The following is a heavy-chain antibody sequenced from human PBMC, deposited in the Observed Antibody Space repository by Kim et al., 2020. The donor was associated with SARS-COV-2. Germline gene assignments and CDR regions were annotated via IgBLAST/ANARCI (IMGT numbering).Heavy chain of an antibody. J-gene: IGHJ4*02. D-gene: IGHD5-12*01. CDR3: AREGDGYTRGPGDFDY. CDR2: ISSSSSYI. V-gene: IGHV3-21*01. Sequence: GGSLRLSCAASGFTFSSYSMNWVRQAPGKGLEWVSSISSSSSYIYYADSVKGRFTISRDNAKNSLYLQMNSLRAEDTAVYYCAREGDGYTRGPGDFDYWGQGTLVTVSS. CDR1: GFTFSSYS.